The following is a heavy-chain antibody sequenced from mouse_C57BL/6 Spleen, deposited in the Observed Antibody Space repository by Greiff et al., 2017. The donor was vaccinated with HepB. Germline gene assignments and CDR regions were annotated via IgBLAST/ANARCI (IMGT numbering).Heavy chain of an antibody. D-gene: IGHD1-1*01. J-gene: IGHJ3*01. CDR2: INPSNGGT. V-gene: IGHV1-53*01. CDR3: AREGCYGGSRFAY. Sequence: VQLQQSGTELVKPGASVKLSCKASGYTFTSYWMHWVKQRTGQGLEWIGNINPSNGGTNYNEKLKSKATLTVDKSSSTAYMQLSSLTSEDTAVYYCAREGCYGGSRFAYWGQGTLVTVSA. CDR1: GYTFTSYW.